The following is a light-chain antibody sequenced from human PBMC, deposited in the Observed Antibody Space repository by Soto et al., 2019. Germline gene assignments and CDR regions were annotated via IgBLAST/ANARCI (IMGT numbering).Light chain of an antibody. V-gene: IGKV3-15*01. CDR1: QSVNTN. Sequence: EIVMTQSPATLSASPGERATLSCRASQSVNTNLAWYQQKPGQAPRLLIYGASSGATGIPARFSGSGSETEFSLTISSLQSEDFAVYYCQQYNNWPLTFGGGTRVEIK. CDR3: QQYNNWPLT. J-gene: IGKJ4*01. CDR2: GAS.